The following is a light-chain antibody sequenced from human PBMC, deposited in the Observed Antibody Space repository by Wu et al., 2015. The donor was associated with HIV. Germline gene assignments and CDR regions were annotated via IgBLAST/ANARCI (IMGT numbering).Light chain of an antibody. CDR3: QQYNDLPLT. V-gene: IGKV1-33*01. CDR1: QDIDKY. Sequence: DIQMTQSPSSLSATVGDRVTITCRASQDIDKYLNWYQQKPGKAPKLLIYDASNLETGVSSRFSGSGYGTHFTLTISTLQPEDFATYFCQQYNDLPLTFGGGTKVEI. J-gene: IGKJ4*01. CDR2: DAS.